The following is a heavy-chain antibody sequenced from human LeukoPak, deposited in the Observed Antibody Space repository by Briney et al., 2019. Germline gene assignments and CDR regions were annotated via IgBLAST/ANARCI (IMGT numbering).Heavy chain of an antibody. Sequence: GESLKISCKGSGYSFTSYWIGWVRQMPGKGLEWMGIIYPGDSDTRYSPSFQGQVTISADKSISTAYLQWSSLKASDTAMYYCARCMTPYYDFWSGYCDWFDPWGQGTLVTVPS. CDR1: GYSFTSYW. D-gene: IGHD3-3*01. CDR2: IYPGDSDT. J-gene: IGHJ5*02. V-gene: IGHV5-51*01. CDR3: ARCMTPYYDFWSGYCDWFDP.